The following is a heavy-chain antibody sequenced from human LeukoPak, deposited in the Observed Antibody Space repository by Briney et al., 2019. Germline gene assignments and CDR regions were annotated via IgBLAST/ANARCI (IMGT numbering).Heavy chain of an antibody. Sequence: ASVKVSCKTSGYTFSVYDINWLRQVAGQGLEWMGWMNSNNGNTDYALKFQHRVTMTMNTSIDTAYMELNSLTSEDTAVYYCARRISALGTGFWFDPWGQGTQVTVSS. D-gene: IGHD6-13*01. CDR2: MNSNNGNT. CDR1: GYTFSVYD. CDR3: ARRISALGTGFWFDP. V-gene: IGHV1-8*01. J-gene: IGHJ5*02.